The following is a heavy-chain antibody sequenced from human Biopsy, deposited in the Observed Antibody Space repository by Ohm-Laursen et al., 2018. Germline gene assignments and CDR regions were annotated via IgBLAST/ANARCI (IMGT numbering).Heavy chain of an antibody. CDR2: INPYSGTT. J-gene: IGHJ1*01. CDR1: GYTFTGYF. Sequence: SVKVSCKTSGYTFTGYFLHWVRQVPGQGLEWMGLINPYSGTTKIAENFQGSVTMTRDTSITTAYLDLTRLTSDDTAVYFCAKGQDLTAGAEYFQYWGQGALITVSS. D-gene: IGHD3-9*01. CDR3: AKGQDLTAGAEYFQY. V-gene: IGHV1-2*04.